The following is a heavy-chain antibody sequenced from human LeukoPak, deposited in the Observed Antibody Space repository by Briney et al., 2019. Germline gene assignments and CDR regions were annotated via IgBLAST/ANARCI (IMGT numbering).Heavy chain of an antibody. CDR3: ARDDIAVAGTGSCVFDS. CDR2: INQDGSEK. D-gene: IGHD6-19*01. J-gene: IGHJ4*02. CDR1: GFTFSSYW. Sequence: PGGSLRLSCAASGFTFSSYWMRWVRQAPGKGLDWVASINQDGSEKYYVDSVKGRFTISRDNAKNSLYLQMNSLRADDTAVYYCARDDIAVAGTGSCVFDSWGQGTLVTVSS. V-gene: IGHV3-7*05.